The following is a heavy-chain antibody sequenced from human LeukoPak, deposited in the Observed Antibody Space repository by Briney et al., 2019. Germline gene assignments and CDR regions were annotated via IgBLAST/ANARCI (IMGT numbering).Heavy chain of an antibody. V-gene: IGHV4-59*01. CDR3: ARDGASSWYRYFDY. CDR1: GGSISSYY. Sequence: SETLSLTCTVSGGSISSYYWSWIRQPPGKGLEWIGYIYYSGSTNYNPSLKSRVTISVDTSKNQFSLKLSSVTAADTAVYYCARDGASSWYRYFDYWGQGTLVAVSS. J-gene: IGHJ4*02. CDR2: IYYSGST. D-gene: IGHD6-13*01.